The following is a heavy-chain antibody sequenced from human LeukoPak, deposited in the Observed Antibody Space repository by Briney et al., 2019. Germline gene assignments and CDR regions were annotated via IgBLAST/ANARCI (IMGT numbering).Heavy chain of an antibody. CDR3: ARGSKGAVAGTGDY. CDR2: IYHSGST. CDR1: GGSFSGYY. D-gene: IGHD6-19*01. V-gene: IGHV4-38-2*01. J-gene: IGHJ4*02. Sequence: KPSETLSLTCAVYGGSFSGYYWGWIRQPPGKGLEWIGSIYHSGSTYYNPSLKSRVTISVDTSKNQFSLKLSSVTAADTAVYYCARGSKGAVAGTGDYWGQGTLVTVSS.